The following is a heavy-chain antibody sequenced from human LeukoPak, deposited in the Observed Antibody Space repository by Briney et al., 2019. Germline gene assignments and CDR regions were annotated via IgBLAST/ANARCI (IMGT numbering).Heavy chain of an antibody. V-gene: IGHV1-3*01. CDR2: INAGNGNT. CDR3: ARDPPLYSSSWYGSGWFDP. D-gene: IGHD6-13*01. CDR1: GYTFTSYA. J-gene: IGHJ5*02. Sequence: ASVKVSCKASGYTFTSYAMHWVRQAPGQRLEWMGWINAGNGNTKYSQKFQGRVTITRDTSASTAYMELSSLRSEDTAVYYCARDPPLYSSSWYGSGWFDPWGQGTLVTVSS.